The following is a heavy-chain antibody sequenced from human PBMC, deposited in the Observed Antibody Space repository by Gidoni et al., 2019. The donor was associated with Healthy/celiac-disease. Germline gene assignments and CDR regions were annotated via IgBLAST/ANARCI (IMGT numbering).Heavy chain of an antibody. V-gene: IGHV3-74*01. Sequence: EVQLVESGGGVVQPGGSMRLSCAASGFTASSYRMHWVRPAAGKGLVWVSRINSDGSSTSYADSVKGRFTISRNNAKNTLYLQMNSLRAEDTAVYYCARDFYFRDYSDKIPIDPWGQGTLVTVSS. CDR3: ARDFYFRDYSDKIPIDP. CDR1: GFTASSYR. J-gene: IGHJ5*02. CDR2: INSDGSST. D-gene: IGHD4-4*01.